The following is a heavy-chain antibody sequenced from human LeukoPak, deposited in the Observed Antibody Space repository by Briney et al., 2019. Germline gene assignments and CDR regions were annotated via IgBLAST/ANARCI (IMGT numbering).Heavy chain of an antibody. CDR3: AKDEQLVGSTGSHFDY. D-gene: IGHD1-26*01. CDR1: GFTFSTYA. CDR2: ISGSGGSR. J-gene: IGHJ4*02. Sequence: PGGSLRLSCAASGFTFSTYAMSWVRQAPGKGLEWVSAISGSGGSRYYADSMKGRFTISRDNSKNTLYLQMNSLRAEDTAIYYCAKDEQLVGSTGSHFDYWGQGTLVTVSS. V-gene: IGHV3-23*01.